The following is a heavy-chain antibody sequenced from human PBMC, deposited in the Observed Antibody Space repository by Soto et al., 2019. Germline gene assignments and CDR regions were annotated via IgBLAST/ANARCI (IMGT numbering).Heavy chain of an antibody. CDR3: AGWGGGPALDCSSTGCDHWVDP. V-gene: IGHV1-3*01. CDR1: EYTFTSYA. D-gene: IGHD2-2*01. CDR2: INVGNGYT. J-gene: IGHJ5*02. Sequence: QVHLVQSGAEVKKPGASVKVSCQASEYTFTSYALHWVRQAPGQRPEWLGWINVGNGYTRYSQKFQGRVTMTRDTCASAADMALSRPLSDATAVYGCAGWGGGPALDCSSTGCDHWVDPWGQGPPVTVAS.